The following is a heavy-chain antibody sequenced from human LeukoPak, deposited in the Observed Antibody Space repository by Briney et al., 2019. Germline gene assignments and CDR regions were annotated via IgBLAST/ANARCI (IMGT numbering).Heavy chain of an antibody. Sequence: PGGSLRLSCAASGFTFSDYYMSWIRQAPGKGLEWGSYISSSGSTIYYADSVKGRFTIARDKAKNSLYMQMNSLIAEDTAVYYCARSRIAAASPVGYWGQGTLVTVSS. V-gene: IGHV3-11*04. CDR1: GFTFSDYY. J-gene: IGHJ4*02. CDR2: ISSSGSTI. D-gene: IGHD6-13*01. CDR3: ARSRIAAASPVGY.